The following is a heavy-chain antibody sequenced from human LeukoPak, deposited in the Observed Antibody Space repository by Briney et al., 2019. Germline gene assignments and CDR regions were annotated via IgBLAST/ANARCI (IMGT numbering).Heavy chain of an antibody. J-gene: IGHJ4*02. Sequence: GGSLRLSCAASGFTFSNAWMSWVRQAPGKGLEWVGRIKSKTDGGTTDYAAPVKGRFTISRDDSKNTLHLQMNSLKTEDTAVYYCTTSGYGDYYFDYWGQGTLVTVSS. CDR3: TTSGYGDYYFDY. CDR1: GFTFSNAW. D-gene: IGHD4-17*01. V-gene: IGHV3-15*01. CDR2: IKSKTDGGTT.